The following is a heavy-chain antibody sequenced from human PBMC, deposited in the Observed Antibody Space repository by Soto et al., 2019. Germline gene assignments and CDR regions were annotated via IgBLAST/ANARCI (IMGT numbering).Heavy chain of an antibody. D-gene: IGHD6-6*01. Sequence: QVQLVQSGAEVKKPGASVKVSCKASGYTFTNYYMHWVRQAPGEGLEWMGIINPSGGSTSYAQKFQDRVTMTRDTSTSTVYMELSSLRSEDTAVYYCAREDSSLAGGVFDYWGQGTLVTVSS. CDR2: INPSGGST. V-gene: IGHV1-46*01. J-gene: IGHJ4*02. CDR3: AREDSSLAGGVFDY. CDR1: GYTFTNYY.